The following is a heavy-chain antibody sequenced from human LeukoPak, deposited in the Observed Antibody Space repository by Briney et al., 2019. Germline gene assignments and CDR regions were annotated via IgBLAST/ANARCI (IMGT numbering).Heavy chain of an antibody. Sequence: PGGSLRLPCAASGFPLSSYEMNWLRQPLAKGLEWVSYISSSGSTIYYADAVKGRLTISRDNAKNSLYLQMNSLRAEDTAVYYCARETLGVATIENYFDYWGQGALVTVSS. CDR3: ARETLGVATIENYFDY. CDR1: GFPLSSYE. D-gene: IGHD5-12*01. V-gene: IGHV3-48*03. J-gene: IGHJ4*02. CDR2: ISSSGSTI.